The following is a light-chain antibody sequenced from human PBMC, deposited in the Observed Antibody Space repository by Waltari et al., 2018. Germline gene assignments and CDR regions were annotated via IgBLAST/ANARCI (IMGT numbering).Light chain of an antibody. Sequence: IVLPRSPAPRSLSPGVKATLSCRASQRVSSYFAGYRHNPGQAPRPLIYDASNRATGIPARVSGSGSGTDFTLTISSPEPEDFAVYYCQQRSNWPSTFGPGTKVDIK. CDR1: QRVSSY. CDR3: QQRSNWPST. V-gene: IGKV3-11*01. CDR2: DAS. J-gene: IGKJ3*01.